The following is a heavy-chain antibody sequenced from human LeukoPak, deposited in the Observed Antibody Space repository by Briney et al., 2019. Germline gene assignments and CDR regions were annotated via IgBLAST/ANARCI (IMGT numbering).Heavy chain of an antibody. CDR1: GFTFSSYA. J-gene: IGHJ4*02. V-gene: IGHV3-23*01. CDR3: AKAARTTVTYSFDS. D-gene: IGHD4-17*01. CDR2: ISAGGGVT. Sequence: GGSLRLSCAASGFTFSSYAMSWVRQGPEKGLEWVSAISAGGGVTSNADSVKGRFTISRDNSKNTLYLQMNSLRAEDTAMYYCAKAARTTVTYSFDSWGQGTLVTVSS.